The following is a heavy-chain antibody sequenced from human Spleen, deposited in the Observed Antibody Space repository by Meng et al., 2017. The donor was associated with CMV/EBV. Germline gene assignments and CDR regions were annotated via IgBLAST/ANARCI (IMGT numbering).Heavy chain of an antibody. CDR1: GYTFTSYG. CDR2: ISAYNGNT. D-gene: IGHD2-2*01. Sequence: ASVKVSCKASGYTFTSYGISWVRQAPGQGLEWMGWISAYNGNTNYAQKLQGRVTMTTDTSTSTAYMELSSLRSEDTAAYYCVRGTGHCSSTSCSSGYWGQGTLVTVSS. CDR3: VRGTGHCSSTSCSSGY. V-gene: IGHV1-18*01. J-gene: IGHJ4*02.